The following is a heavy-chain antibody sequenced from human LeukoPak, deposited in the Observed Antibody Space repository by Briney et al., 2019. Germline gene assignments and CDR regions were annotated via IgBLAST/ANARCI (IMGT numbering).Heavy chain of an antibody. V-gene: IGHV3-20*04. CDR3: AKDGGSVLRYFDAVGFDY. J-gene: IGHJ4*02. Sequence: GGSLRLSCAASGFSFDDYGMSWVRQVPGKGLEWVAGINWNGGATGYADSVKGRFTISRDNAKTSLYLQMNSLRAEDTAVYYCAKDGGSVLRYFDAVGFDYWGQGTLVTVSS. D-gene: IGHD3-9*01. CDR1: GFSFDDYG. CDR2: INWNGGAT.